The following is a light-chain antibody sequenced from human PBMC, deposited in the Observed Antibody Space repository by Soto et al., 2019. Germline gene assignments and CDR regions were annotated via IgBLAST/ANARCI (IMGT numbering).Light chain of an antibody. V-gene: IGKV4-1*01. Sequence: DIVMTQSPDSLAVSLGERATINCKSRQSVLHSSNKNNYLAWYQQKPGQPPKLLIDWASTRESGVPDRFSGSGSGTDFNLTISSLQAEDVAVYYCQQYYTTPPYTFGQGTKLEIK. CDR1: QSVLHSSNKNNY. J-gene: IGKJ2*01. CDR2: WAS. CDR3: QQYYTTPPYT.